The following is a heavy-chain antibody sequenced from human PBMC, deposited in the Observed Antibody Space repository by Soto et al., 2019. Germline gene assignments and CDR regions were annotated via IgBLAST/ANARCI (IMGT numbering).Heavy chain of an antibody. Sequence: GASVKVSCKASGGTFSSYTISWVRQAPGQGLEWMGRIIPILGIANYAQKFQGRVTITADKSTSTAYMELSSLRSEDTAVYYCARDYYGSGSYYNNPYDYWGQGTLVTVSS. CDR1: GGTFSSYT. CDR2: IIPILGIA. J-gene: IGHJ4*02. D-gene: IGHD3-10*01. V-gene: IGHV1-69*04. CDR3: ARDYYGSGSYYNNPYDY.